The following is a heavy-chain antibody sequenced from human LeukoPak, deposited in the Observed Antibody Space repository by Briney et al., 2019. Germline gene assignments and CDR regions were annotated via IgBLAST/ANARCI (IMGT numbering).Heavy chain of an antibody. CDR1: GYTFTSYY. CDR3: ARDSTIWNYYDSSGYSP. CDR2: INPSGGST. J-gene: IGHJ5*02. Sequence: ASVKVSCKASGYTFTSYYMHWVRQAPGQGLEWMGIINPSGGSTSYAQKFQGRVTMTRDTSTSTVYMELSSLRSKDTAVYYCARDSTIWNYYDSSGYSPWGQGTLVTVSS. D-gene: IGHD3-22*01. V-gene: IGHV1-46*01.